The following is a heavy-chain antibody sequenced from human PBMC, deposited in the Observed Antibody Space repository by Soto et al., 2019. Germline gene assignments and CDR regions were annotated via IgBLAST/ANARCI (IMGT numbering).Heavy chain of an antibody. V-gene: IGHV1-69*13. CDR2: IIPIFGTA. Sequence: SVKVSCKASGGTFSSYAISWVRQAPGQGLEWMGGIIPIFGTANYAQKFQGRVTITADESTSTAYMELSSLRSEDTAVYYCARSEYSSSSFTSYFDYWGQGTLVTVSS. D-gene: IGHD6-6*01. J-gene: IGHJ4*02. CDR1: GGTFSSYA. CDR3: ARSEYSSSSFTSYFDY.